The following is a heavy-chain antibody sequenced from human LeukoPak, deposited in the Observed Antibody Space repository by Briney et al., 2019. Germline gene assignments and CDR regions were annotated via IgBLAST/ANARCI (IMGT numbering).Heavy chain of an antibody. CDR3: ARDGVVAANYGMDV. Sequence: GSVKVSCKASGYTFTSYGSSWVRRAPGQGLEWMGWISAYNGNTNYAQKLQGRVTMTTNTSTSTAYMELRSLRSDDTAVYYCARDGVVAANYGMDVWGQGTTVTVSS. D-gene: IGHD2-15*01. CDR2: ISAYNGNT. J-gene: IGHJ6*02. CDR1: GYTFTSYG. V-gene: IGHV1-18*01.